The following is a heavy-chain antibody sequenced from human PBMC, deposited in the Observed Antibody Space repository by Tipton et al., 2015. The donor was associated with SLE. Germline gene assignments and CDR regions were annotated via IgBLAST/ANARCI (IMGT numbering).Heavy chain of an antibody. Sequence: TLSLTCTVSGGSISSYYWSWIRQPPGKGLGWIGYIYYSGSTNYNPSLKSRVTISVDTSKNQFSLKLSSVTAADTAVYYCARTQYDFWSGYYGDWGQGTLVTVSS. CDR3: ARTQYDFWSGYYGD. CDR2: IYYSGST. CDR1: GGSISSYY. D-gene: IGHD3-3*01. J-gene: IGHJ4*02. V-gene: IGHV4-59*01.